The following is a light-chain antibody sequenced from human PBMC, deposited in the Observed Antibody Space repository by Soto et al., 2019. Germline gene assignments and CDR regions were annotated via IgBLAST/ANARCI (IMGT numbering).Light chain of an antibody. J-gene: IGLJ2*01. CDR2: EVT. CDR3: SSYTSFDTVI. Sequence: QSALTQPPSVSGSPGLSVTISCTGSSSDIGSYTRVSWYQQPPASAPKLWIYEVTRRASGAPDRFSGSASGNTASLTISGVQAEDEADYYCSSYTSFDTVIFGGGTKLTVL. V-gene: IGLV2-18*02. CDR1: SSDIGSYTR.